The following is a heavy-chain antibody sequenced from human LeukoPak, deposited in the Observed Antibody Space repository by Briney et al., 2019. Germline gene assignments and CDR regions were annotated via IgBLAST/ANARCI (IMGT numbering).Heavy chain of an antibody. CDR2: INPNSGGT. D-gene: IGHD2-15*01. CDR1: GYTFTGYY. Sequence: GASVKVSCKASGYTFTGYYMHWVRQAPGQGLEWMGWINPNSGGTNYAQKFQGRVTMTRDTSISTAYMELSRLRSDDTAVYYCATMSRGYCSGGSCYPIDYWGQGTLVTVSS. J-gene: IGHJ4*02. V-gene: IGHV1-2*02. CDR3: ATMSRGYCSGGSCYPIDY.